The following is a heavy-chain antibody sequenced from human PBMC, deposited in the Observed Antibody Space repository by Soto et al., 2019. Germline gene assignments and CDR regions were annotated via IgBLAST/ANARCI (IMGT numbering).Heavy chain of an antibody. CDR2: ISNAGGAT. Sequence: QVQLVESGGGLVKPGGSLRLSCAASGFTFSDYYMTWIRQAPGKGLEWISYISNAGGATSYADSVKGRFTISRDNAKNSLFLQMNNLRAEDTAVYYCARRRSTVTFTYWGQGTLVTVSS. J-gene: IGHJ4*02. CDR3: ARRRSTVTFTY. CDR1: GFTFSDYY. D-gene: IGHD4-17*01. V-gene: IGHV3-11*01.